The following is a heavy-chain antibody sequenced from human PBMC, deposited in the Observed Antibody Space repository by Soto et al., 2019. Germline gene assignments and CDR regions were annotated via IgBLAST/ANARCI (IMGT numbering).Heavy chain of an antibody. CDR2: VYHNGLT. J-gene: IGHJ4*02. Sequence: SETLSVTCDVSGYCICRRVRWSWVSPPPGKGLEWIGEVYHNGLTDYNPSLRGRATMSADMSKNQFSLRVTSVTDADTAIYYCARDAALPGEADRFDYWGQGALVTAPQ. V-gene: IGHV4-4*02. CDR3: ARDAALPGEADRFDY. CDR1: GYCICRRVR. D-gene: IGHD2-15*01.